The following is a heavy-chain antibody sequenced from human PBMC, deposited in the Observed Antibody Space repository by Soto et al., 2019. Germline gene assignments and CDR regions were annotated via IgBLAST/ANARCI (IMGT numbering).Heavy chain of an antibody. CDR2: IYYSGST. CDR1: GCSLIRYY. V-gene: IGHV4-59*01. J-gene: IGHJ4*02. Sequence: TSETLSLTRPVSGCSLIRYYWSWVRQPPGKGLEWIGYIYYSGSTNYSPSLKSRVTISVDTSKNQFSLKLSSVTAADTAVYYCASHPARNMYYCDNWGQGTLVTVSS. CDR3: ASHPARNMYYCDN.